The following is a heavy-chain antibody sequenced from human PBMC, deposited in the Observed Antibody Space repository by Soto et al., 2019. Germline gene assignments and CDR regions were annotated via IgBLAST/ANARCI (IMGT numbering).Heavy chain of an antibody. D-gene: IGHD4-4*01. CDR2: ISGSGGST. Sequence: GGSLRLSCAASGFTFSSYAMSWVRQAPGKGLEWVSAISGSGGSTYYADSVKGRFTISRDNSKNTLYLQINSLRAEDTAVYYCAKDLSRTVTTYFDYWGQGTLVTVSS. V-gene: IGHV3-23*01. CDR1: GFTFSSYA. J-gene: IGHJ4*02. CDR3: AKDLSRTVTTYFDY.